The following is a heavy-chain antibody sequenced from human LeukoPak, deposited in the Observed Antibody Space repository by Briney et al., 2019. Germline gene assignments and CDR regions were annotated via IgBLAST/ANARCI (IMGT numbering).Heavy chain of an antibody. D-gene: IGHD3-3*01. J-gene: IGHJ6*03. Sequence: SETLSLTCAVYGGSFSSYYWSWIRQPAGKGLEWIGRIYTSGSTNYNPSLKSRVTVSVDTSKNQFSLKLSSVTAADTAVYYCARGMPFLEIGGIPAAKKLYYMGVWGKGTTVTVSS. CDR2: IYTSGST. CDR1: GGSFSSYY. V-gene: IGHV4-59*10. CDR3: ARGMPFLEIGGIPAAKKLYYMGV.